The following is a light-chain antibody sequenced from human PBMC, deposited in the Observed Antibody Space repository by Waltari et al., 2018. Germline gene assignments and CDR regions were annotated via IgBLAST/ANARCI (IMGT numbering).Light chain of an antibody. Sequence: DIQMTQSPSTLSAPVGDRVTITCRASQSISCWLAWYQQKPGKAPKLLIYKASSLESGVPSRFSGSGSGTEFTLTISSLQPDDFATYYCQQYNSYPLTFGPGTKVDIK. CDR2: KAS. CDR3: QQYNSYPLT. CDR1: QSISCW. V-gene: IGKV1-5*03. J-gene: IGKJ3*01.